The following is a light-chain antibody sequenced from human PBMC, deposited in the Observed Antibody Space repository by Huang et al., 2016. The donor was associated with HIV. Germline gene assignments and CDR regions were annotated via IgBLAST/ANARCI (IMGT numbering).Light chain of an antibody. CDR1: QKINTY. J-gene: IGKJ3*01. CDR2: DAS. CDR3: QQRSNWPPFT. V-gene: IGKV3-11*01. Sequence: EILLTQSPATLSLSPGERATLSCKASQKINTYLDWYHQKTGQAPRLLIYDASNRAPDTPARFRGSGSGTDFTLTITNLEPEDFAVYFCQQRSNWPPFTFGPGTKVDRK.